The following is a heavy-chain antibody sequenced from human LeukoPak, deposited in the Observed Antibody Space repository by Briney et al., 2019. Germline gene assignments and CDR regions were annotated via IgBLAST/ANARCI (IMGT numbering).Heavy chain of an antibody. CDR3: ARERDSSGYYGDY. V-gene: IGHV3-7*01. J-gene: IGHJ4*02. CDR2: IKEDGSDK. Sequence: GGSLRLSCVASGFTSSSYWMSWVRQAPGKGLEWVANIKEDGSDKYYVDSVKGRFTISRDNTKNSLYLQLNSLRAEDTAVHYCARERDSSGYYGDYWGQGTLVTVSS. D-gene: IGHD3-22*01. CDR1: GFTSSSYW.